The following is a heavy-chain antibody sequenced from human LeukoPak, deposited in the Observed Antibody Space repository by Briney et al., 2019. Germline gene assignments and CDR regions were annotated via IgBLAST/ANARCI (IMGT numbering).Heavy chain of an antibody. CDR2: ISAYNGNT. D-gene: IGHD3-22*01. J-gene: IGHJ4*02. CDR3: ARDPPKYDSSGYYCYFDY. V-gene: IGHV1-18*01. CDR1: GYTFTSYG. Sequence: ASVKVSCKASGYTFTSYGISWVRQAPGQGLEWMGWISAYNGNTNYAQKLQGRVTMTTDTSTSTAYMELRSLRSDDTAVYYCARDPPKYDSSGYYCYFDYWGQGTLVTVSS.